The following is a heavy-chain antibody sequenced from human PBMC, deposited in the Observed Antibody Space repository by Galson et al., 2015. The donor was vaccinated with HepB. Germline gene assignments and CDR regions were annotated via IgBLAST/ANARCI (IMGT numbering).Heavy chain of an antibody. Sequence: SLRLSCAASGFTFTTYGMHWVRQAPGKGLEWVAAISYDGRNKYYADSVKGRFTISRDDSKYTVYLEMNSLRSEDTAVYYCAKDTQEYYYYYGMDGWLQGTTVTV. V-gene: IGHV3-30*18. CDR1: GFTFTTYG. J-gene: IGHJ6*02. CDR3: AKDTQEYYYYYGMDG. CDR2: ISYDGRNK.